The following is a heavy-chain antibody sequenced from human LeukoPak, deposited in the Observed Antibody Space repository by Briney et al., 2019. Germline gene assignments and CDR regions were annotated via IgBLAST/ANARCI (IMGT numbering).Heavy chain of an antibody. V-gene: IGHV3-49*04. CDR2: IRSKAYGGTT. CDR1: GFTFGDYA. CDR3: ARARDYGSGKANAFDI. Sequence: GGSLRLSCTASGFTFGDYAMSWVRQAPGKGLEWVGFIRSKAYGGTTEYAASVKGRFTISRDDSKSIAYLQMNSLRAEDTAVYYCARARDYGSGKANAFDIWGQGTMVTVSS. D-gene: IGHD3-10*01. J-gene: IGHJ3*02.